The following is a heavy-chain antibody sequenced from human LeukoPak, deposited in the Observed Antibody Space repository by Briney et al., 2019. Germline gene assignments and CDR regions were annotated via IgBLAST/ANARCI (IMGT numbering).Heavy chain of an antibody. CDR3: ARSRPDQYGSGSYEPFDY. D-gene: IGHD3-10*01. Sequence: KPGGSLRLSCAASGFTFSDYYMSWIRQAPGKGLEWVSYISSSGSTIYYADSVKGRFTISRDNAKNSLYLQMNSLRAEDTAVYYCARSRPDQYGSGSYEPFDYWGQGTLVTVSS. J-gene: IGHJ4*02. CDR2: ISSSGSTI. CDR1: GFTFSDYY. V-gene: IGHV3-11*01.